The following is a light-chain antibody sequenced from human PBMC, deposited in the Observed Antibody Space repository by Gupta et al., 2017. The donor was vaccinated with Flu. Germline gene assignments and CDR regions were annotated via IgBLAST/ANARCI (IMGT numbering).Light chain of an antibody. V-gene: IGLV2-14*01. CDR1: SSDVGGYNY. CDR3: GSYGRTSIAI. CDR2: EVT. Sequence: QSALTQPASVSGSPGQSITISCTGTSSDVGGYNYVSWYQQHPGKAPKLMMYEVTNRPSGVSNRFSGSKSGNTASLTISGLQAEDEADYYCGSYGRTSIAIFGGGTKVTVL. J-gene: IGLJ2*01.